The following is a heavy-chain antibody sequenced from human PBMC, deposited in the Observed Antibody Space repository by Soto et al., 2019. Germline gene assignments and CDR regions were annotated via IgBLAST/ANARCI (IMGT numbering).Heavy chain of an antibody. Sequence: SETLSLTCTVSGGSISSYYWSWIRQPPGKGLEWIGYIYYSGSTNYNPSLKSRVTISVDTPKNQFSLKLSSVTAADTAVYYCARTSLEQTTENFDYWGQGTLVTVSS. V-gene: IGHV4-59*01. CDR2: IYYSGST. J-gene: IGHJ4*02. CDR3: ARTSLEQTTENFDY. D-gene: IGHD4-4*01. CDR1: GGSISSYY.